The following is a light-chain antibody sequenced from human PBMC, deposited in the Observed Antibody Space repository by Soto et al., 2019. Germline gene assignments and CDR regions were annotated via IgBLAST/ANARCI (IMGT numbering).Light chain of an antibody. V-gene: IGLV2-14*01. CDR3: SSYTKTSTLVV. CDR2: DVN. Sequence: QAVVTQPASVSGSPGQSITISCTGTSNDVGAYNYVSWYQQPPDKAPKLLIYDVNNRPSGVSTRFSGSKSGNTASLTISGLQAEDEADYYCSSYTKTSTLVVFGGGTKVTVL. J-gene: IGLJ3*02. CDR1: SNDVGAYNY.